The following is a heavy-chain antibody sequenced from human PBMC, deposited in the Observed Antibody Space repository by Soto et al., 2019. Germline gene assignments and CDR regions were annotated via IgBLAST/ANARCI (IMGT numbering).Heavy chain of an antibody. CDR3: ARFHLVEYFDY. V-gene: IGHV1-3*01. CDR2: INAGNGNT. Sequence: QVQLVQSGAEVKKPGASVKVSCKASGYTFTTYAMHWVRQAPGQRLEWMGWINAGNGNTKYSQKFQGRVTITRDTSASTAYMELSSLRSEDTDVYYCARFHLVEYFDYWGQGTLVTVSS. D-gene: IGHD2-8*02. CDR1: GYTFTTYA. J-gene: IGHJ4*02.